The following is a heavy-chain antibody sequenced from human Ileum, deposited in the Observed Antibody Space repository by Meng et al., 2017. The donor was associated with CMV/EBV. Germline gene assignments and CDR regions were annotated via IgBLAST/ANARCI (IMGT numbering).Heavy chain of an antibody. Sequence: QVLFQGLVSGLVNPSETLSLPCTVSGDSISSNFWSWIRQPAGKGLEWIGRIYSSGSTFYNPSLNSRVTMSVDTSKNQFSLSLASVTAADTAIYFCAREESVGIAVTGTFDYWGQGILVTVSS. CDR3: AREESVGIAVTGTFDY. J-gene: IGHJ4*02. CDR1: GDSISSNF. CDR2: IYSSGST. D-gene: IGHD6-19*01. V-gene: IGHV4-4*07.